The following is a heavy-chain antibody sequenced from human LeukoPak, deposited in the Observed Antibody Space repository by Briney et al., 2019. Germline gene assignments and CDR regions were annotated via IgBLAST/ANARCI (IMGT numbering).Heavy chain of an antibody. D-gene: IGHD3-22*01. V-gene: IGHV4-59*01. CDR2: IYYSGST. J-gene: IGHJ4*02. Sequence: SETLSLTCTVSGGSISSYYWSWIRQPPGKGLEWIGYIYYSGSTNYNPSLKSRVTISVDTSKNQFSLKLSSVTAADTAVYYCARAAAAVYYYDSSGYDYWGQGTLVTVSS. CDR3: ARAAAAVYYYDSSGYDY. CDR1: GGSISSYY.